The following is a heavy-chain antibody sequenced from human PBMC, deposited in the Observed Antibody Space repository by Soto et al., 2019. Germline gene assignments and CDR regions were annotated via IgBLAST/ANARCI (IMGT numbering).Heavy chain of an antibody. CDR2: IHYSGTT. Sequence: SETLSLTCTVSGGSIRSYYWSWIRQPPGQGLEWIGNIHYSGTTYYNPSLESRVTISVDTSKNRFSLRVTSVSAADTAVYYCARSGNYPVLIDLWGQGTLVTVSS. CDR3: ARSGNYPVLIDL. CDR1: GGSIRSYY. J-gene: IGHJ5*02. D-gene: IGHD1-7*01. V-gene: IGHV4-59*01.